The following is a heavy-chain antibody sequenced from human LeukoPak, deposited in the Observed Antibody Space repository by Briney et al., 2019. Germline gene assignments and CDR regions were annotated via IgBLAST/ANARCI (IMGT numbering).Heavy chain of an antibody. D-gene: IGHD1-26*01. CDR1: GGSISSYY. CDR3: ARDFSRGSYDAFDI. CDR2: IYYSGST. V-gene: IGHV4-59*01. J-gene: IGHJ3*02. Sequence: SETLSLTCTVSGGSISSYYWSWIRQPPGKGLEWIGYIYYSGSTNYNPSLKSRVTISVDTSKNQFSLKLSSVTDADTAVYYCARDFSRGSYDAFDIWGQGTMVAVSS.